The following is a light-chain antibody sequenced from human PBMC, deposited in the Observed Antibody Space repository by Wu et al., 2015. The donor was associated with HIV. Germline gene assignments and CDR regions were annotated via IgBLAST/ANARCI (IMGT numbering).Light chain of an antibody. J-gene: IGKJ3*01. CDR2: GAS. CDR3: HQYGSSPRT. V-gene: IGKV3-20*01. CDR1: QSVSSNY. Sequence: IVLTQFPGTLSLSLGQRVTLSCRASQSVSSNYLAWYQQKPGQTPSLLIYGASTRATGIPDRFSGSGSGTDFTLTISRLEPEDCAVYYCHQYGSSPRTFGPGTKVEIK.